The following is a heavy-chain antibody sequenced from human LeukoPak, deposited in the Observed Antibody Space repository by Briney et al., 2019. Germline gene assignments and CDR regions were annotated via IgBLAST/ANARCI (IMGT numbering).Heavy chain of an antibody. CDR3: AKTPSHYYDSSGLDY. Sequence: GGSLRLSCAASGFTFSSYAMSWVRQAPGKGLEWVSAISGSGGSTYYADSVKGRFTISRDNSKNTLYLQMNSLRAEDTAVYYCAKTPSHYYDSSGLDYWGQGTLVTVPS. CDR2: ISGSGGST. V-gene: IGHV3-23*01. J-gene: IGHJ4*02. CDR1: GFTFSSYA. D-gene: IGHD3-22*01.